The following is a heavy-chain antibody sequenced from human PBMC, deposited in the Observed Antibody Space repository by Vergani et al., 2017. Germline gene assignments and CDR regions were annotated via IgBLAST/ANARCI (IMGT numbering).Heavy chain of an antibody. CDR3: ARRSERYCSSTSCYGWGYFAY. CDR1: GGSISSSNW. Sequence: QVQLQESGPGLVKPSGTLSLTCAVSGGSISSSNWWSWVRQPPGKGLEWIGEINHSGSPNYNPSLKSRVTISVDTSKKQFSLKLSSVTAADTAVYYCARRSERYCSSTSCYGWGYFAYWGQGTLVTVSS. CDR2: INHSGSP. D-gene: IGHD2-2*01. J-gene: IGHJ4*02. V-gene: IGHV4-4*02.